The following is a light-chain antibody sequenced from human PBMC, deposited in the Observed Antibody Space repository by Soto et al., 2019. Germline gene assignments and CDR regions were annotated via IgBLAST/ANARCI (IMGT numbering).Light chain of an antibody. J-gene: IGKJ4*01. CDR3: QQHKIWPLT. CDR1: QSVSIN. Sequence: EVVMTQSPATLSVSPGERATLSCRASQSVSINLAWYQQKLGQAPRLLIYGASTGATGIPARFSGSGSGTDFTLTISSLQSEDVALYYCQQHKIWPLTFGGGTQLEI. CDR2: GAS. V-gene: IGKV3-15*01.